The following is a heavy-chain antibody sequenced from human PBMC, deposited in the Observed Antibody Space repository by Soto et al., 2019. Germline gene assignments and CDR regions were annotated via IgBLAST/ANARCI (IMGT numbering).Heavy chain of an antibody. CDR3: ARGSTDSDPGSRIFDF. CDR2: ITDTGGDT. D-gene: IGHD3-10*01. Sequence: EVQLLESGGDLVQPGGSLRLSCVASGIPFGSRAMSWVRQAPGEGLEWVSTITDTGGDTKYADSVRGRFTMSRDNSKKTLYLQMNSLRVEDTALYYCARGSTDSDPGSRIFDFWGRGTLVTVSS. CDR1: GIPFGSRA. J-gene: IGHJ4*02. V-gene: IGHV3-23*01.